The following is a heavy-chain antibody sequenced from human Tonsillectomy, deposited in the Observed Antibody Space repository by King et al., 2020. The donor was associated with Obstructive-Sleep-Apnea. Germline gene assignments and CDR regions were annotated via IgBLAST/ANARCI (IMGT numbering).Heavy chain of an antibody. D-gene: IGHD6-13*01. Sequence: QLVQSGAEVKRPGESLKISCKGSVYSFTSYWIGWVGQMPGKGLEWMGIIYPGDFDNSNSPSFQGQVTLSGDKSISTAYLHGSSLKASDTAMYYCARRGSSWDFESWGQGTLVTVSS. CDR1: VYSFTSYW. J-gene: IGHJ4*02. V-gene: IGHV5-51*01. CDR2: IYPGDFDN. CDR3: ARRGSSWDFES.